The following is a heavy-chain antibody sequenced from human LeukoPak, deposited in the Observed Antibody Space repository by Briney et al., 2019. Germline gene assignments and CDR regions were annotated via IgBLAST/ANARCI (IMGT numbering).Heavy chain of an antibody. J-gene: IGHJ3*02. D-gene: IGHD2-21*01. V-gene: IGHV3-30*02. CDR2: IRYDGSNK. CDR3: AREIEAQTTYCAFDI. CDR1: GFTFSSYG. Sequence: GGSLRLSCAASGFTFSSYGMHWVRQAPGKGLEWVAFIRYDGSNKYYADSVKGRFTISRDNSKNTPYLQMNNLRAEDTAVYFCAREIEAQTTYCAFDIWGQGTMVTVSS.